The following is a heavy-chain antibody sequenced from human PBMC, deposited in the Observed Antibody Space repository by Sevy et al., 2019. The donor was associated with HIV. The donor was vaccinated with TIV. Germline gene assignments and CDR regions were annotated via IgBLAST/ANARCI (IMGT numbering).Heavy chain of an antibody. J-gene: IGHJ6*02. Sequence: ASVKVSCRASGGTFSSYTINWVRQAPGQGLEWMGEIIPIFGTANYAQKLQGRVTIIVDESTTTAYMELSSLRSEDTAVYYCARGGDYYDKGMDVWGQGTTVTVSS. CDR1: GGTFSSYT. V-gene: IGHV1-69*13. D-gene: IGHD3-22*01. CDR2: IIPIFGTA. CDR3: ARGGDYYDKGMDV.